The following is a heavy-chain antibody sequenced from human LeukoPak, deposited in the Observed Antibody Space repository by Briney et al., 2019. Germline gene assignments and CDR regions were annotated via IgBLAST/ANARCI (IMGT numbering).Heavy chain of an antibody. D-gene: IGHD6-19*01. CDR2: IYYSGDT. Sequence: SETLSLTCTVSGGSISTYHWSWIRQSPGKGLEWIGYIYYSGDTNQNPSLNSRATISVDTSKNQFSLKLSSVTAADTAVYYCARATVAGNGRWFDPWGQGTLVTVSS. V-gene: IGHV4-59*12. J-gene: IGHJ5*02. CDR3: ARATVAGNGRWFDP. CDR1: GGSISTYH.